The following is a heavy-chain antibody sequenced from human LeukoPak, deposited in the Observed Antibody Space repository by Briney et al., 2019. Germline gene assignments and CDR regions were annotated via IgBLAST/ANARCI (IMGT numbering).Heavy chain of an antibody. CDR2: INPNSGGT. V-gene: IGHV1-2*02. CDR3: ARGSLFGWFGEFPNFDY. D-gene: IGHD3-10*01. CDR1: GYTFTGYY. Sequence: ASVKVSCKASGYTFTGYYMHWVRQAPGQGLEWMGWINPNSGGTNYAQKFQGRVTMTRDTSISTAYMELSRLRSDDTAVYYCARGSLFGWFGEFPNFDYWGQGTLVTVSS. J-gene: IGHJ4*02.